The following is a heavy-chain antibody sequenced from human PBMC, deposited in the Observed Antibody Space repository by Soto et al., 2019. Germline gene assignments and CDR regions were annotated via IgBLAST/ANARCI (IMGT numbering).Heavy chain of an antibody. D-gene: IGHD3-3*01. CDR2: IYYSGST. CDR1: GGSIGSYY. CDR3: ARGGWRQIDY. Sequence: QVQLQESGPGLVKPSETLSLTCSVSGGSIGSYYWSWIRQPPGKGLEWIGYIYYSGSTNYNPSLKTPVPIPVDTSKTQFSLKLSSVTAADKAVYYCARGGWRQIDYWGQGTLVTVSS. J-gene: IGHJ4*02. V-gene: IGHV4-59*08.